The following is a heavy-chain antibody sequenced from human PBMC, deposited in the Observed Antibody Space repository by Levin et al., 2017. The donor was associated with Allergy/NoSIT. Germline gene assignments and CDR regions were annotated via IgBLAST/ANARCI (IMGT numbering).Heavy chain of an antibody. V-gene: IGHV3-30*18. D-gene: IGHD6-13*01. CDR3: AKGGALTAAWNAFDI. CDR2: ISHDGSNK. J-gene: IGHJ3*02. Sequence: GESLKIFCAASGFTFSNCGMNWVRQAPGKGLEWVAVISHDGSNKYYADSVKGRFTISRDNSKNTLSLQMDSLSTEDTAVYYCAKGGALTAAWNAFDIWGQGTMVTVSS. CDR1: GFTFSNCG.